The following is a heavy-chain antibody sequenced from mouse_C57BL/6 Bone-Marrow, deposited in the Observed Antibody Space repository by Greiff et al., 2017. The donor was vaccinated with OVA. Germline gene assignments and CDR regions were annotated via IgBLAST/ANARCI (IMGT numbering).Heavy chain of an antibody. CDR1: GYTFTSYW. CDR3: ARTDDGNYVFYAMDY. J-gene: IGHJ4*01. V-gene: IGHV1-64*01. Sequence: VQLQQPGAELVKPGASVKLSCKASGYTFTSYWMHWVKQRPGQGLEWIGMIHPNSGSTNYNVKFKSKATLTVDKSSSTAYMQLSSLTSEDSAVYYCARTDDGNYVFYAMDYWGQGTSVTVSS. CDR2: IHPNSGST. D-gene: IGHD2-1*01.